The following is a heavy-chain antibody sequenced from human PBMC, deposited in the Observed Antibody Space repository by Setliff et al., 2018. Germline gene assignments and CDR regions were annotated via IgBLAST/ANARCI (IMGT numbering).Heavy chain of an antibody. J-gene: IGHJ6*02. Sequence: GGSLRLSCAASGFTFSSYAMHWVRKAPGKGLEWVAVISYDGSNKYYADSVKGRFTTSRDNSKNTLYLQMNSLRAEDTAVYYCARGPRITIFGVVSLSLYGMDVWGQGTTVTVSS. CDR3: ARGPRITIFGVVSLSLYGMDV. CDR1: GFTFSSYA. D-gene: IGHD3-3*01. V-gene: IGHV3-30*04. CDR2: ISYDGSNK.